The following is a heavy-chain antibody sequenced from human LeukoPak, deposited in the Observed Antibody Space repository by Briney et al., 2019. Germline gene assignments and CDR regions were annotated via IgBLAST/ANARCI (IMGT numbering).Heavy chain of an antibody. CDR3: VKGRSSGWYYFDY. CDR1: GFTFPNYA. CDR2: ITSSGGNT. D-gene: IGHD6-19*01. V-gene: IGHV3-23*01. J-gene: IGHJ4*02. Sequence: PGGSLRLSCAASGFTFPNYAMTWVRLAPGKGLEWVSGITSSGGNTYYADSVKGRFTISRDNSKSTLYLQMNSLGADDTAVYYCVKGRSSGWYYFDYWGQGTLVTVSS.